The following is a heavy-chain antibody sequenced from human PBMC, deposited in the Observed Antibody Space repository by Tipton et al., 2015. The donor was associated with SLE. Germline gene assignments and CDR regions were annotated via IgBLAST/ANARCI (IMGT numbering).Heavy chain of an antibody. Sequence: TLSLTCTVSGGSFSSSNYYWGWIRQPPGKGLEWIGSIYYSGRTYYNPSLKSRVTISVDTSKSQFSLKLSSLTAADTAVYYCASRPNWEWTPTPFDYWGQGTLITVSS. J-gene: IGHJ4*02. CDR1: GGSFSSSNYY. CDR2: IYYSGRT. CDR3: ASRPNWEWTPTPFDY. D-gene: IGHD7-27*01. V-gene: IGHV4-39*01.